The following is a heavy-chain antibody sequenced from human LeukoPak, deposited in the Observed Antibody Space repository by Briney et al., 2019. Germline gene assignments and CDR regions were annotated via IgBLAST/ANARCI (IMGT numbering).Heavy chain of an antibody. V-gene: IGHV4-34*01. CDR1: GGSFSGYY. D-gene: IGHD5-24*01. J-gene: IGHJ4*02. CDR2: INHSGST. CDR3: ARGPRWLGSETDY. Sequence: SETLSLTCAVYGGSFSGYYWSWIRQPPGKGLEWIGEINHSGSTNYNPSLKSRVTISVDTSKNQFSLKLSSVTAADTAVYYCARGPRWLGSETDYWGQGTLVTVSS.